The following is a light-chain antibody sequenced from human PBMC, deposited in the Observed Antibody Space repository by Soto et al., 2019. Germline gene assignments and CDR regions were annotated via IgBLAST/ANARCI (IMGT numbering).Light chain of an antibody. CDR3: QQYYSTPFT. Sequence: DIVMTQSPDSLAVSLGERATINCKSSQSVLYSSNNKNYLAWYQQKPGQPPKLLIYWASTQESGVPDRFSGSGSGTDFTLTISRLQAEDVAVYYCQQYYSTPFTFGPGTKVDIK. V-gene: IGKV4-1*01. CDR1: QSVLYSSNNKNY. CDR2: WAS. J-gene: IGKJ3*01.